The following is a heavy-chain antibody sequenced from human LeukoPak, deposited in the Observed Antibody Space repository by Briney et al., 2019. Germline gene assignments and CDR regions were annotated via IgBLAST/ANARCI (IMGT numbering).Heavy chain of an antibody. CDR2: SNPNSGGT. J-gene: IGHJ6*03. CDR3: ARGTYSSSWYGDYYYYYMDV. Sequence: ASVKVSCKASGYTFTGYYMHWVRQAPGQGLEWMGWSNPNSGGTNYAQKFQGRVTMTRDTPISTAYMELSRLRSDDTAVYYCARGTYSSSWYGDYYYYYMDVWGKGTTVTVSS. D-gene: IGHD6-13*01. CDR1: GYTFTGYY. V-gene: IGHV1-2*02.